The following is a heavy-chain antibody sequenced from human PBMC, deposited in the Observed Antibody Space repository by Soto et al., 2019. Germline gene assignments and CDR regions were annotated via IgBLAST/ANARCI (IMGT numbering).Heavy chain of an antibody. J-gene: IGHJ5*02. CDR1: GGTFSSYA. CDR2: IIPIFGTA. D-gene: IGHD6-19*01. V-gene: IGHV1-69*01. Sequence: QVQLVQSGAEVKKPGSSVKVSCKASGGTFSSYAISWVRQAPGQGLEWMGGIIPIFGTANYAQKFQGRVTITADESTSTAYMELSSLRSEDTAVYYCASFFWGATYSSGWYDWFDPWGQGTLVTVSS. CDR3: ASFFWGATYSSGWYDWFDP.